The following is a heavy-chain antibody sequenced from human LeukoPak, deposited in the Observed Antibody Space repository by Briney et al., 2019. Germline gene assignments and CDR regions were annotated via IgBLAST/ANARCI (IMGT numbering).Heavy chain of an antibody. V-gene: IGHV3-7*01. D-gene: IGHD3-22*01. J-gene: IGHJ4*02. Sequence: GGSLRLSCAVSRFTLSSYWMSWVRQAPGKGLEWVANIKQDGSEKYYVDSVKGRFTISRDNAKNSLYLQMNSLRAEDTAVYYCVRIRYDSSGYDYWGQGTQVTVSS. CDR1: RFTLSSYW. CDR2: IKQDGSEK. CDR3: VRIRYDSSGYDY.